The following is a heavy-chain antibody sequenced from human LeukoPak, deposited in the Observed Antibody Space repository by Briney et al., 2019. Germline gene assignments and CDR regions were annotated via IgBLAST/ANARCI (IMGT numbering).Heavy chain of an antibody. V-gene: IGHV3-30*18. CDR1: GFTFSSYG. CDR2: ISYDGSNK. Sequence: GRSLRLSCAASGFTFSSYGMHWVRQAPGKGLEWVAVISYDGSNKYYADSVKGRFTISRDNSKNTPYLQMNNLRAEDTAVYYCAKDRGRYCSGGSCYSLDYWGQGTLVTVSS. D-gene: IGHD2-15*01. J-gene: IGHJ4*02. CDR3: AKDRGRYCSGGSCYSLDY.